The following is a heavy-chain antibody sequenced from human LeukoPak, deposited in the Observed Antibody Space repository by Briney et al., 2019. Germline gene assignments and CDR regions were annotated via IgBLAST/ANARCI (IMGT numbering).Heavy chain of an antibody. CDR1: GYSISSGYY. J-gene: IGHJ6*03. CDR2: IYHSGST. D-gene: IGHD6-13*01. V-gene: IGHV4-38-2*01. Sequence: SETLSLTCAVSGYSISSGYYWGWIRQPPGKGLEWIGSIYHSGSTYYNPSLKSRVTISVDTSKNQFSLKLSSVTAADTAVYYCARVAAAGILYYYYYMDVWGKGTTVTVSS. CDR3: ARVAAAGILYYYYYMDV.